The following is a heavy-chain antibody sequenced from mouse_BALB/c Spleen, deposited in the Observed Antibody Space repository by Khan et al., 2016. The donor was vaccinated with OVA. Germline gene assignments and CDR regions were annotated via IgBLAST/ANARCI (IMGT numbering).Heavy chain of an antibody. J-gene: IGHJ3*01. V-gene: IGHV1S135*01. Sequence: EVQLQQSGPELMKPGASVKISCKASGYSFTSYYIHWVKQSHGKSLEWIGYIDPFNGGTSYNQKFKGKATLTVDKSSSTAYRHLSSLTSEDSAVYYCARHGYVAWFAYWGQGTLVTVSA. CDR1: GYSFTSYY. D-gene: IGHD2-2*01. CDR2: IDPFNGGT. CDR3: ARHGYVAWFAY.